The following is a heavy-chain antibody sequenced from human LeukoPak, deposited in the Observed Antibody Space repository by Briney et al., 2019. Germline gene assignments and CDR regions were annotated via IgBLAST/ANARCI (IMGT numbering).Heavy chain of an antibody. D-gene: IGHD3-22*01. Sequence: ASVKVSCKASGYTFTSYYMHWVRQAPGQGLEWMGIINPSGGSTSYAQKFQGRVTMTRDTSTSTVYMELSSLRSEDTAVYYCARAATPGGDSSGYYFNWFDPWGQGTLVTVSS. J-gene: IGHJ5*02. V-gene: IGHV1-46*01. CDR1: GYTFTSYY. CDR3: ARAATPGGDSSGYYFNWFDP. CDR2: INPSGGST.